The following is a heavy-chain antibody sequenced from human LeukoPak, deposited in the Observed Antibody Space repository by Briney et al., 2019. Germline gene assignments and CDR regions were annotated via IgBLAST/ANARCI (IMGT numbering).Heavy chain of an antibody. D-gene: IGHD3-22*01. CDR2: INHSGST. CDR1: GGSFSGYY. Sequence: PSETLSLTCAVYGGSFSGYYWTWIRQPPGKGLEWIGEINHSGSTNYNPSLKSRVTISVDTSKNQFSLKLSSVTAADTAVYYCARGPYYDSSAYYVAWGQGTLVTVSS. V-gene: IGHV4-34*01. J-gene: IGHJ5*02. CDR3: ARGPYYDSSAYYVA.